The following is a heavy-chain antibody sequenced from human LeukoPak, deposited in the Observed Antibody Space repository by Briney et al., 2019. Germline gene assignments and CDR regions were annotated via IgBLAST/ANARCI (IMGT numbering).Heavy chain of an antibody. CDR3: ARAHCSGGACPNWFDP. CDR2: INPSGGTT. CDR1: GYTFTSYY. V-gene: IGHV1-46*01. D-gene: IGHD2-15*01. J-gene: IGHJ5*02. Sequence: VSVKVSCKASGYTFTSYYIHWVRQAPGQGLEWMGIINPSGGTTGYAQKFQGRVTMTRDTSTSTVYMELSSLRSDDTAVYYCARAHCSGGACPNWFDPWGQGTLVTVSS.